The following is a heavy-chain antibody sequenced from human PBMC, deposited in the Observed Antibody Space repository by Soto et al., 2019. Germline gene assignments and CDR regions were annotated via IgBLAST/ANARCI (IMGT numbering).Heavy chain of an antibody. V-gene: IGHV4-34*01. CDR1: GGSFSGYY. J-gene: IGHJ6*03. CDR2: INHSGST. CDR3: ARSDLGYCSSTSCHYYYYYYMDV. D-gene: IGHD2-2*01. Sequence: SETLSLTCAVYGGSFSGYYWSWIRQPPGKGLEWIGEINHSGSTNYNPSLKSRVTISVDTSKNQFSLKLSSVTAADTAVYYCARSDLGYCSSTSCHYYYYYYMDVWGKGTTVTVSS.